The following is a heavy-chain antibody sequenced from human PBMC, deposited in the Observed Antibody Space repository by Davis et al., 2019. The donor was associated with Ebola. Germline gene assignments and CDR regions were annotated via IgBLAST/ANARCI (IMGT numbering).Heavy chain of an antibody. CDR3: ARRRGYDAFDY. CDR2: ISAYNGNT. V-gene: IGHV1-18*01. Sequence: AASVKVSCKASGYTFTSYAMHWVRQAPGQRLEWMGWISAYNGNTNYAQKLQGRVTMTTDTSTSTAYMELRSLRSDDTAVYYCARRRGYDAFDYWGQGTLVTVSS. CDR1: GYTFTSYA. J-gene: IGHJ4*02. D-gene: IGHD5-12*01.